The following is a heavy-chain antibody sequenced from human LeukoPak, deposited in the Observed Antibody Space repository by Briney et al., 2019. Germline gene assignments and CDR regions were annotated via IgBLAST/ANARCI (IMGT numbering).Heavy chain of an antibody. Sequence: PGGSLRLSCAASGFTFSSYGMHWVRQAPGKGLEWVAVIWYDGSNKYYADSVKGRFTISRDNSKNTLYLQMNSLRAEDTAVYYCARDSGSYLSDYYYGMDVWGQGTTVTVSS. J-gene: IGHJ6*02. CDR2: IWYDGSNK. CDR3: ARDSGSYLSDYYYGMDV. D-gene: IGHD1-26*01. V-gene: IGHV3-33*01. CDR1: GFTFSSYG.